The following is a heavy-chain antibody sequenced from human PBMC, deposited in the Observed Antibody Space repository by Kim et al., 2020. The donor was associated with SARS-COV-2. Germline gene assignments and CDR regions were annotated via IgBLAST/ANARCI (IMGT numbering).Heavy chain of an antibody. D-gene: IGHD2-15*01. J-gene: IGHJ4*02. Sequence: SETLSLTCTVSGDSVTSGGNYWTWIRHPPGKRLEWIGYIAYSGGTNYNPSLRSRVTISADTSKNPFSLNVTSVTAADTAVYYCARERHGRPFDSWGQGALVTVSS. CDR1: GDSVTSGGNY. V-gene: IGHV4-61*08. CDR3: ARERHGRPFDS. CDR2: IAYSGGT.